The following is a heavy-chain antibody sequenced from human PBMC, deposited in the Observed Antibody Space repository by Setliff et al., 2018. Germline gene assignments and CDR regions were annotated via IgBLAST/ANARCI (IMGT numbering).Heavy chain of an antibody. J-gene: IGHJ3*02. CDR3: ARKGISALSGAFDM. V-gene: IGHV4-4*07. CDR2: IYTSGST. Sequence: PSETLSLTCTVSGGSISNYYWSWIRQPAGKGLEWIGRIYTSGSTNYNPSLKGRVTMSVDTSKNQFSLKLSSVTAADTAVYYCARKGISALSGAFDMWGQGTMVTVS. CDR1: GGSISNYY. D-gene: IGHD1-26*01.